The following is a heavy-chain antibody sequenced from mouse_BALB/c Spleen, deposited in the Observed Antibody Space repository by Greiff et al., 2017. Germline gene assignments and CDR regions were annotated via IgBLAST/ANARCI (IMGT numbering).Heavy chain of an antibody. Sequence: EVKLVESGGGLVQPGGSLKLSCAASGFTFSSYGMSWVRQTPDKRLELVATINSNGGSTYYPDSVKGRFTISRDNAKNTLYLQMSSLKSEDTAMYYCARERYYGSSYDAMDYWGQGTTLTVSS. CDR3: ARERYYGSSYDAMDY. V-gene: IGHV5-6-3*01. J-gene: IGHJ2*01. CDR2: INSNGGST. D-gene: IGHD1-1*01. CDR1: GFTFSSYG.